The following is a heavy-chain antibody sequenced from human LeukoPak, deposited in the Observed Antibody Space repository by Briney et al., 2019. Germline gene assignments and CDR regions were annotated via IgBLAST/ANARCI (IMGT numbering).Heavy chain of an antibody. Sequence: ASVKVSCKASGYTFTHRYLHWVRQAPGQALEWMGWITPFSGNTNYAQKFQDRVTITRDRSMSTAYMELSSLRSEDTAVYYCARDHNEYSSSSLAFDIWGQGTMVTVSS. CDR3: ARDHNEYSSSSLAFDI. D-gene: IGHD6-6*01. V-gene: IGHV1-45*02. CDR2: ITPFSGNT. CDR1: GYTFTHRY. J-gene: IGHJ3*02.